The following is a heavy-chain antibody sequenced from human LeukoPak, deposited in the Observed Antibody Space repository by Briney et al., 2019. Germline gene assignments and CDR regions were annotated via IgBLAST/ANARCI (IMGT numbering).Heavy chain of an antibody. Sequence: GGSLRLSCVASGFIFSNYVMSWVRQAPGKGLEWVSAIRNSGDLTYYLDSVRGRFTISRDNSKNTLYLQMNSLRAEDTAVYYCARDRFLDYYYYGMDVWGQGTTVTVSS. CDR2: IRNSGDLT. J-gene: IGHJ6*02. D-gene: IGHD3-3*01. V-gene: IGHV3-23*01. CDR3: ARDRFLDYYYYGMDV. CDR1: GFIFSNYV.